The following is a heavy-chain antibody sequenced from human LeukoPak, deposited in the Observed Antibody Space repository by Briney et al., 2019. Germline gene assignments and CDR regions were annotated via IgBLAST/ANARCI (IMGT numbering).Heavy chain of an antibody. Sequence: PSQTLSLTCTVSGGSISSGSYYWSWIRQPAGKGLEWIGRIYTSGSTNYNRSLKSRVTISVDTSKNQFSLKLSSVTAADTAVYYCARVPALWSGYYLDYWGQGTLVTVSS. J-gene: IGHJ4*02. CDR2: IYTSGST. CDR3: ARVPALWSGYYLDY. V-gene: IGHV4-61*02. CDR1: GGSISSGSYY. D-gene: IGHD3-3*01.